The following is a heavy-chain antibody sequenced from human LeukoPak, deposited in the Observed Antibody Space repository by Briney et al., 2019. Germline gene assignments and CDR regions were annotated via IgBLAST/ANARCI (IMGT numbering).Heavy chain of an antibody. D-gene: IGHD1-26*01. V-gene: IGHV3-23*01. CDR1: GFIFGDYA. CDR2: ITGSGGTT. J-gene: IGHJ4*02. Sequence: GGSLRLSCTASGFIFGDYAMSWFRQAPGKGLEWVSGITGSGGTTYYADSVKGRFTISRDNSKNTLYLQMNSLRAGDTAVYYCAPSMGATWYWGQGTLVTVSS. CDR3: APSMGATWY.